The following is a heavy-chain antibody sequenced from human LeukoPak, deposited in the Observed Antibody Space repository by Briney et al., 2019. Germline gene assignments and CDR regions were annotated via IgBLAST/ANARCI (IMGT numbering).Heavy chain of an antibody. Sequence: GGSLRLSCAASGFTFSSYAMSWVRQAPGKGLEWVSAISGSGGSTYYADSVKGRFTISRDNSKNTLYLQMNSLRAEDTAVYYCAKDGLLGGYGSGSYYDYWGQGTLVTVSS. CDR3: AKDGLLGGYGSGSYYDY. J-gene: IGHJ4*02. CDR1: GFTFSSYA. D-gene: IGHD3-10*01. CDR2: ISGSGGST. V-gene: IGHV3-23*01.